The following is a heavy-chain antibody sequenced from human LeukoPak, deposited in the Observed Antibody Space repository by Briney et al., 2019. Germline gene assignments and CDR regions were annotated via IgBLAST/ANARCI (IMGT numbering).Heavy chain of an antibody. CDR2: ISWNSGSI. J-gene: IGHJ6*02. Sequence: GGSLRLSCAASGFTFDDYAMHWVRQAPGKGLEWVSGISWNSGSIGYADSVKGRFTISRVNAKNSLYLQMNSLRAEDTALYYCAKDIGSVAYYYYGMDVWGQGTTVTVSS. V-gene: IGHV3-9*01. CDR1: GFTFDDYA. CDR3: AKDIGSVAYYYYGMDV. D-gene: IGHD2-21*01.